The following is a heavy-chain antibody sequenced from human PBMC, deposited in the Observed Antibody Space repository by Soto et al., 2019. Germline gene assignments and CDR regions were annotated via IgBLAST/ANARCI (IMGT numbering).Heavy chain of an antibody. Sequence: QVQLVESGGGVVQPGRSLRLSCAASGFTFSSYGMHWVRQAPGKGLEWVAVIWYDGSNKYYADSVKGRFTISRDNSKNTLYLQMNSLIAEDTAVYYCARHQGIAAAGWFPDDAFDIWGQGTMVTVSS. CDR1: GFTFSSYG. CDR3: ARHQGIAAAGWFPDDAFDI. CDR2: IWYDGSNK. D-gene: IGHD6-13*01. J-gene: IGHJ3*02. V-gene: IGHV3-33*01.